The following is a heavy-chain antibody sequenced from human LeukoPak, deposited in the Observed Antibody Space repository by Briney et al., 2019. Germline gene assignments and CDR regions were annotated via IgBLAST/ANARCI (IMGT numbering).Heavy chain of an antibody. V-gene: IGHV3-48*01. D-gene: IGHD5-24*01. Sequence: GGSLRLSCAVSGITLSNYGMSWVRQAPGKGLEWISYIGIDSGNTNYADSVKGRFTISGDKAKNSLYLQMNSLRVEDTAVYYCARDYKYAFDNWGQGTLVTVSS. J-gene: IGHJ4*02. CDR3: ARDYKYAFDN. CDR1: GITLSNYG. CDR2: IGIDSGNT.